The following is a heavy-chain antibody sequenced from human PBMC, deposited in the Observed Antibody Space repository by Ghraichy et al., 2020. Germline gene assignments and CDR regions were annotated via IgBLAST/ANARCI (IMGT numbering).Heavy chain of an antibody. CDR3: ARDKYYDSSEWGMDV. V-gene: IGHV3-48*02. D-gene: IGHD3-22*01. J-gene: IGHJ6*02. CDR2: ISSSSSTI. CDR1: GFTFSSHS. Sequence: GGSLRLSCAASGFTFSSHSMNWVRQAPGKGLEWVSYISSSSSTIYYADSVKGRFTISRDNDKNSLYLQMNSLRDEDTAVYYCARDKYYDSSEWGMDVWGQGTTVTVSS.